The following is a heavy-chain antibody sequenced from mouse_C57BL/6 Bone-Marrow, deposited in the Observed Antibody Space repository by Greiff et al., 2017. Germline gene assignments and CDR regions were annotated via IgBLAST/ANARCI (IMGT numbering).Heavy chain of an antibody. CDR3: ESGAPANWDVRYFEV. D-gene: IGHD4-1*01. Sequence: QVQLQQPGAELVRPGSSVKLSCKASGYTFTSYWMHWVKQRPIQGLEWIGNIDPSDSETHYNQKFKNKATLTVAKSSSTAYMQLSTLTSEDSAVYYCESGAPANWDVRYFEVWGTGTTVTVAS. CDR2: IDPSDSET. J-gene: IGHJ1*03. V-gene: IGHV1-52*01. CDR1: GYTFTSYW.